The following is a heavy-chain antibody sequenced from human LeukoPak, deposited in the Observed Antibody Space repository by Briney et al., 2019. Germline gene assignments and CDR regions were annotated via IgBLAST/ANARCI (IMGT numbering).Heavy chain of an antibody. J-gene: IGHJ4*02. Sequence: SETLSLTCTVSGGSISSSSYYWGWIRQPPGKGLEWIGSIYYSGSTYYNPSLKSRVTISVDTSKNQFSLKLSSVTAADTAVYYCARGRGYCSSTSCYTFDYWGQGTLVTVSS. D-gene: IGHD2-2*02. CDR2: IYYSGST. V-gene: IGHV4-39*07. CDR1: GGSISSSSYY. CDR3: ARGRGYCSSTSCYTFDY.